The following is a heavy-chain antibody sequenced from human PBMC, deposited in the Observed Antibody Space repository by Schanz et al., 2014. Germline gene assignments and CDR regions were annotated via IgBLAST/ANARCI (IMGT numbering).Heavy chain of an antibody. CDR3: AKDDTQVNGMDV. Sequence: QVQLVESGGGVVQPGRSLRLSCAASGFTFSNSPLHWVRQAPGKGLDWVAVISYDGRHKNYADSVKGRFTISRDNSKNTLHLQMNSLRVEDPAVYYCAKDDTQVNGMDVWGRGTMVTVSS. CDR1: GFTFSNSP. CDR2: ISYDGRHK. J-gene: IGHJ6*02. V-gene: IGHV3-30*04.